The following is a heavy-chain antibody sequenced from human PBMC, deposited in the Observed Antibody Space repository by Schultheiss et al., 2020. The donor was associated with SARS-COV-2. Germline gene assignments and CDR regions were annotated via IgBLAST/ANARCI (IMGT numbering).Heavy chain of an antibody. CDR2: ISYDGSNK. Sequence: GGSLRLSCAASGFTFSSYAMHWVRQAPGKGLEWVAVISYDGSNKYYADSVKGRFTISRDNSKNTLYLQMNSLRAEDTAVYYCARAVRVPAATYYYYYYMDVWGKGTTVTVSS. V-gene: IGHV3-30*04. J-gene: IGHJ6*03. D-gene: IGHD2-2*01. CDR1: GFTFSSYA. CDR3: ARAVRVPAATYYYYYYMDV.